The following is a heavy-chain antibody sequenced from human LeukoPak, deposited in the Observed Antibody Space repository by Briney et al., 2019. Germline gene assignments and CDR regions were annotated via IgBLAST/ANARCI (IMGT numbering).Heavy chain of an antibody. CDR3: ATSGWRDDNDY. D-gene: IGHD6-19*01. CDR2: IYYSGST. Sequence: SSETLSLTCTVSGGSISSSSYYWSWIRQPPGKGLEWIGYIYYSGSTNYNPSLKSRVTISVDTSKNQFSLKLSSVTAADTAVYYCATSGWRDDNDYWGQGTLVTVSS. CDR1: GGSISSSSYY. V-gene: IGHV4-61*05. J-gene: IGHJ4*02.